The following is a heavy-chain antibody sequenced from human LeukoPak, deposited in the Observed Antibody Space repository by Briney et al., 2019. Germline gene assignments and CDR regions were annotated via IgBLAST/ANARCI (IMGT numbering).Heavy chain of an antibody. D-gene: IGHD3-3*01. CDR1: GYTFTSYD. V-gene: IGHV1-69*13. J-gene: IGHJ4*02. CDR3: ARIKERITIFGVSYYFDY. CDR2: IIPIFGTT. Sequence: ASVKVSCKASGYTFTSYDINWVRQAPGQGLEWMGGIIPIFGTTNYAQKFQGRVTITADESTSTAYMELSSLRSEDTAVYYCARIKERITIFGVSYYFDYWGQGTLVTVSS.